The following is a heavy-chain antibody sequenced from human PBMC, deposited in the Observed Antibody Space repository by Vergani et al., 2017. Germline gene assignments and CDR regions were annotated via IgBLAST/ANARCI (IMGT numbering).Heavy chain of an antibody. CDR1: GFTVSSNY. Sequence: EVQLVESGGGLIQPGGSLRLSCAASGFTVSSNYMSWVRQAPGKGLVWVSVIYSGGSTYYADSVKGRFTISRDNSKNTLYLQMNSLRAEDTAVYYCARGLVVVPAAQPVNGMDVWGQGTTVTVSS. CDR3: ARGLVVVPAAQPVNGMDV. V-gene: IGHV3-53*01. CDR2: IYSGGST. D-gene: IGHD2-2*01. J-gene: IGHJ6*02.